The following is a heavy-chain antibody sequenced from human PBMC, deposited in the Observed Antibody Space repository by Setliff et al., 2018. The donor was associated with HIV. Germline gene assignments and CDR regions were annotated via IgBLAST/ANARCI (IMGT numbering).Heavy chain of an antibody. CDR3: AGEGTHIRWKVDDSFHI. J-gene: IGHJ3*02. Sequence: SETLSLTCTVSGASISGYYWSWIRQTPGKGLEWIGSIHGDGTTNHNPSLKSRVTISLDTPRNHFSLNLHSVPAADTAVYYCAGEGTHIRWKVDDSFHIWGEGTMVTVSS. CDR1: GASISGYY. V-gene: IGHV4-4*08. CDR2: IHGDGTT. D-gene: IGHD1-1*01.